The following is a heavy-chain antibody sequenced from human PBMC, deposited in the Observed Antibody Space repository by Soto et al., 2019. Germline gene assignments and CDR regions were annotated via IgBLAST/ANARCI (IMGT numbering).Heavy chain of an antibody. J-gene: IGHJ4*02. V-gene: IGHV4-31*03. Sequence: PSETLSLTCTVSGGSISSGGYYWSWIRQHPGKGLEWIGYIYYSGSTYYNPSLKSRVTISVDTSKNQFSLKLSSVTAADTAVYYCATYYDSSGYGLGLDYWGQGTLVTVSS. CDR1: GGSISSGGYY. CDR2: IYYSGST. D-gene: IGHD3-22*01. CDR3: ATYYDSSGYGLGLDY.